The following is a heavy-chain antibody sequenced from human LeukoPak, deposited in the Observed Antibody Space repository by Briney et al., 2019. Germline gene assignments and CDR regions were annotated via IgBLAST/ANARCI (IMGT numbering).Heavy chain of an antibody. CDR1: GFNFSRHW. Sequence: GGSPRLSCVGSGFNFSRHWMHWVRQAPGKGLVWVSHINNGGSSTYYADSVKGRFTISRDNSKNTLYLQMNSLRAEDTAVYYCAKLGIVLMVPSDYWGQGTLVTVSS. J-gene: IGHJ4*02. CDR2: INNGGSST. D-gene: IGHD2-8*01. CDR3: AKLGIVLMVPSDY. V-gene: IGHV3-74*01.